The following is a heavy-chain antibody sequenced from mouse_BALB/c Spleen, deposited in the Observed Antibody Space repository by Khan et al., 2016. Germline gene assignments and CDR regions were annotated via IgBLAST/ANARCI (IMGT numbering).Heavy chain of an antibody. J-gene: IGHJ3*01. CDR3: ARSPYDYDVGFAY. D-gene: IGHD2-4*01. Sequence: VQLQQSGAELVKPGASVKLSCTASGFNIKDTYMHWVKQRPEQGLEWIGRIDPANGNTKYDPKFQGKATITAETSSNTAYRQLSSRTSEDTAVYYCARSPYDYDVGFAYWGQGTLVTVSA. CDR1: GFNIKDTY. V-gene: IGHV14-3*02. CDR2: IDPANGNT.